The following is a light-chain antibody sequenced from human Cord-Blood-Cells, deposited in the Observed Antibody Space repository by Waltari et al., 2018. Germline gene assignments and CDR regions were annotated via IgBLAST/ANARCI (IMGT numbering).Light chain of an antibody. CDR1: SSDVGGYNY. V-gene: IGLV2-11*01. Sequence: QSALTQPRPVSGSPGQSVTISCTGTSSDVGGYNYVSWYQQHPGKAPKLMIYDVSKRPSGVPYRFSGSKSGNTASLTISGLQAVDEADYYCCSYAGSYTWVFGGGTKLTVL. CDR3: CSYAGSYTWV. J-gene: IGLJ3*02. CDR2: DVS.